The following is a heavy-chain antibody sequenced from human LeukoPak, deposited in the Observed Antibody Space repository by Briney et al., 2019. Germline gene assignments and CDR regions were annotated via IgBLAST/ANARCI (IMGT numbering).Heavy chain of an antibody. CDR2: IYTSGSI. CDR1: GGSISSYY. Sequence: SETLSLTCTVSGGSISSYYWSWLRQPAGKGLEWIGRIYTSGSINYNPSLKSRVTMSVDTSKNQFSLKLSSVTAADTAVYYCARDFFYGGNRYYFDDWGQGTLVTVSS. CDR3: ARDFFYGGNRYYFDD. V-gene: IGHV4-4*07. D-gene: IGHD4-23*01. J-gene: IGHJ4*02.